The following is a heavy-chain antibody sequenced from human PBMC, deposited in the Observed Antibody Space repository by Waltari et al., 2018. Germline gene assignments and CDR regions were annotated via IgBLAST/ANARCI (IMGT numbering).Heavy chain of an antibody. Sequence: QVQLVQSGAEVKKPGASVKVSCKASGYTFTGYYMPWVRQAPGHGLEWMGWINPNSGGTNYAQKFQGRVTMTRDTSISTAYMELSRLRSDDTAVYYCARDLRPRNYANYYYYGMDVWGQGTTVTVSS. V-gene: IGHV1-2*02. J-gene: IGHJ6*02. CDR1: GYTFTGYY. CDR3: ARDLRPRNYANYYYYGMDV. D-gene: IGHD4-4*01. CDR2: INPNSGGT.